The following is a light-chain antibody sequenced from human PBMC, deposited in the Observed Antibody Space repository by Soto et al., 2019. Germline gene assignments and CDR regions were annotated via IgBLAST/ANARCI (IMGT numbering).Light chain of an antibody. CDR3: SSYTTSSSYV. CDR1: SSDVGSFSY. CDR2: EVR. J-gene: IGLJ1*01. Sequence: QSVLTQPASVSGSPGQSITISCTGTSSDVGSFSYVSWYQQHPGKAPKLLIYEVRKWPSGVSNRFSGSKSGNTASLTISGLQAEDEADYYCSSYTTSSSYVFGTGTQLTVL. V-gene: IGLV2-14*01.